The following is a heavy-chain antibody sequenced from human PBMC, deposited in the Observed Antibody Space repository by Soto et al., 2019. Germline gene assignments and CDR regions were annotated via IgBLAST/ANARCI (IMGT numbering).Heavy chain of an antibody. J-gene: IGHJ4*02. CDR3: ATRSVTAPR. CDR1: GFSVSSNY. CDR2: IYSGGST. D-gene: IGHD4-17*01. Sequence: EVQLVESGGGLVQPGGSLRLSCAASGFSVSSNYMSWVRQAPGKGLECVSLIYSGGSTYYADSVKGRFTISRHNFNNTLYRQMNILRSDDTAVYYCATRSVTAPRWGKGTLVTVYS. V-gene: IGHV3-53*04.